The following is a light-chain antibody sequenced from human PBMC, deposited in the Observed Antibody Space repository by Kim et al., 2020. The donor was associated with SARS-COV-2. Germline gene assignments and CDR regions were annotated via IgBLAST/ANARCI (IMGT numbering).Light chain of an antibody. Sequence: KPVTISCTRSSGSMTSNYVQWYQQRPGSSPTTVIYEYNQRPSGVPDRFSGSIDSSSNSASLTISGLKTEDEADYYCQSYDSSSWVFGGGTQLTVL. CDR2: EYN. V-gene: IGLV6-57*01. CDR3: QSYDSSSWV. CDR1: SGSMTSNY. J-gene: IGLJ3*02.